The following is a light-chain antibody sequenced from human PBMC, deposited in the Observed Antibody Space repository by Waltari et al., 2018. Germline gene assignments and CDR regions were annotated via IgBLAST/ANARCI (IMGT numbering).Light chain of an antibody. CDR2: GAS. J-gene: IGKJ1*01. CDR1: QSVSSN. V-gene: IGKV3-15*01. CDR3: QQYTNWPRT. Sequence: ETVMTQSPATLSVSPGERATLSCRASQSVSSNLAWYQQKPGQAPRLLIYGASTWATGIPARFSGSGSGTEFTLTISSLQSEDFAVYYCQQYTNWPRTFGQGTKVEIK.